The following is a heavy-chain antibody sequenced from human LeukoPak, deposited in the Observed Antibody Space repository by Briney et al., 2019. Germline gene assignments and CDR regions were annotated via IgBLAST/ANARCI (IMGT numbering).Heavy chain of an antibody. D-gene: IGHD5-18*01. J-gene: IGHJ3*02. CDR2: ISGSGGST. V-gene: IGHV3-23*01. Sequence: GGSLRLSCAASGFTFSSYAMSWVRQAPGKGLEWVSAISGSGGSTYYADSVKGRFTISRDNSKNTLYLQMNSLRAEDTAVYYCARPRGYSYDYYAFDIWGQGTMVTVSS. CDR3: ARPRGYSYDYYAFDI. CDR1: GFTFSSYA.